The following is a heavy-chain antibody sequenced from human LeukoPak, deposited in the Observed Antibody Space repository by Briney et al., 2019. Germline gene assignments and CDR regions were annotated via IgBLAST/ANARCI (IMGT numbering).Heavy chain of an antibody. CDR1: GGSISSYY. D-gene: IGHD1-7*01. V-gene: IGHV4-4*07. J-gene: IGHJ6*03. CDR2: IYTSGST. CDR3: ARDATTTTNWNYVFSYYYMDV. Sequence: PSETLSLTCTVSGGSISSYYWSWIRQPAGKGLEWIGRIYTSGSTNYNPSLKSRVTISVDTSKNQFSLKLSSVTAADTAVYYCARDATTTTNWNYVFSYYYMDVWGKGTTVTVSS.